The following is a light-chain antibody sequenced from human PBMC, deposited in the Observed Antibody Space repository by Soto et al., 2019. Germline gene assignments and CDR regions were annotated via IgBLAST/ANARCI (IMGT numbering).Light chain of an antibody. J-gene: IGLJ2*01. Sequence: QSVLTQPASVSGSPGQSITISCTGTSSDVGGYNYVSWYQQHPGKAPKHMIYEVSNRPSGVSNRFSGSKSGNTASLTISGLQAEDEADYYCSSYTSSSTHVVFGGGTKVTVL. CDR1: SSDVGGYNY. CDR2: EVS. CDR3: SSYTSSSTHVV. V-gene: IGLV2-14*01.